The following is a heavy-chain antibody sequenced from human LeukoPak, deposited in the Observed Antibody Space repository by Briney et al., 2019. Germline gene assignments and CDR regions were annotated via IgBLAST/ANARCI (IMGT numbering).Heavy chain of an antibody. V-gene: IGHV4-4*07. Sequence: KSSETLSLTCTVSGGSISSYYWSWIRQPAGEGLEWIGRLHTSGSTHYNPSLKSRVTMSVDTSKNQFSLKLSSVTAADTAVYYCARDFGYGDYFFDDWGQGTLVTVSS. J-gene: IGHJ4*02. D-gene: IGHD4-17*01. CDR3: ARDFGYGDYFFDD. CDR1: GGSISSYY. CDR2: LHTSGST.